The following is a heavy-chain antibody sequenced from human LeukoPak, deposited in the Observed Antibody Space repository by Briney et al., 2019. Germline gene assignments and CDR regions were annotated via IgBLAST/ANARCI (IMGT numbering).Heavy chain of an antibody. D-gene: IGHD6-19*01. CDR1: GFTVSSNY. V-gene: IGHV3-53*01. CDR2: IYSGGST. CDR3: ARSYSSGWYHY. J-gene: IGHJ4*02. Sequence: GGSLRLSCAASGFTVSSNYMSWVRQAPGKGLEWVSVIYSGGSTYYADSVKGRFTISRDNSKNTLYLQMNSLRAEDTAVYYCARSYSSGWYHYWGQGTLVTVSS.